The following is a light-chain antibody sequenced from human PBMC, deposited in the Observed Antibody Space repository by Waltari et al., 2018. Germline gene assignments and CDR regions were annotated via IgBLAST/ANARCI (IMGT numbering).Light chain of an antibody. CDR2: WAS. Sequence: DIVLTQSPDSLAVSLGERATINCKSSQSVLYSSTNKNYLAWYQQKPGQPPKLLIYWASXXESGVPXRXXXXGSGVDXTXTISSXXXEXVAVYYCXXXYSTXXXXXGQGTXXEXX. V-gene: IGKV4-1*01. CDR3: XXXYSTXXXX. J-gene: IGKJ5*01. CDR1: QSVLYSSTNKNY.